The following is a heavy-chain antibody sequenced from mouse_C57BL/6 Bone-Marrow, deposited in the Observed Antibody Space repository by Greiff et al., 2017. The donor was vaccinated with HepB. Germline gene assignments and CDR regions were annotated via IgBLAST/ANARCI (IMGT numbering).Heavy chain of an antibody. V-gene: IGHV5-16*01. J-gene: IGHJ1*03. Sequence: DVMLVESEGGLVQPGSSMKLSCTASGFTFSDYYMAWVRQVPEKGLEWVANINYDGSSTYYLDSLKSRFIISRDNAKNILYLQVSSLKSEDTATYYCARDNYGSSHWYFDVWGTGTTVTVSS. CDR1: GFTFSDYY. D-gene: IGHD1-1*01. CDR2: INYDGSST. CDR3: ARDNYGSSHWYFDV.